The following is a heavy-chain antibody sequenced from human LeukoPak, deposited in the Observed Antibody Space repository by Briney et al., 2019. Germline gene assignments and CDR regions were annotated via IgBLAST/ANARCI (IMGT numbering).Heavy chain of an antibody. CDR1: GFTFSSYS. CDR3: ARGQTTMVRGAIPLSFDV. J-gene: IGHJ6*02. Sequence: GGPLRLSCAASGFTFSSYSMNWVRQAPGKGLEWVSYISSSSSTIYYADSVKGRFTISRDNAKNSLYLQMNSLRDEDTAVYYCARGQTTMVRGAIPLSFDVWGQGTTVTVSS. V-gene: IGHV3-48*02. CDR2: ISSSSSTI. D-gene: IGHD3-10*01.